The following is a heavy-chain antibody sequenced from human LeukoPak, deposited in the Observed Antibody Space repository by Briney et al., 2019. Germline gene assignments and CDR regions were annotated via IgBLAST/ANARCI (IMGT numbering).Heavy chain of an antibody. CDR1: GYSISSGYY. J-gene: IGHJ3*02. D-gene: IGHD1-26*01. Sequence: SETLSLTCAVSGYSISSGYYWGWIRQPPGKGVECIGSIYHSGSTYYNPSLKSRVTISVDTSKNQFSLKLSSVTAADTAVYYCARQQGGIVGATDAFDIWGQGTMVTVSS. CDR2: IYHSGST. V-gene: IGHV4-38-2*01. CDR3: ARQQGGIVGATDAFDI.